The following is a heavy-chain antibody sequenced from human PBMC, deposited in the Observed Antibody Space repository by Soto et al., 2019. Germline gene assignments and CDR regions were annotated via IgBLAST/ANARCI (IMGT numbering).Heavy chain of an antibody. CDR2: ISGSAGST. CDR3: AKDRTMARGIRAFDI. Sequence: PGGSLRLSCAASGFTFSSYAMTWVRQAPGKGLEWVSGISGSAGSTHYADSVKGRSIISRDNSKSTLSLQINNLRAEDTAEYYCAKDRTMARGIRAFDIWGQGTTVTVSS. CDR1: GFTFSSYA. V-gene: IGHV3-23*01. J-gene: IGHJ3*02. D-gene: IGHD3-10*01.